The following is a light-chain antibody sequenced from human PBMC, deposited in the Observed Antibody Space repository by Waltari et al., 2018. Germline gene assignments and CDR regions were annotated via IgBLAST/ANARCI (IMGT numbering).Light chain of an antibody. Sequence: QSALPQPASVSGSPGQSITISCTGTSCDVGGYNYVSWYQHHPGKPPKLMIYDVSNRPSGVSNRFSGSKSGNTASLTISGLQAEDEADYYCSSYTSSSTWVFGGGTKLTVL. CDR2: DVS. J-gene: IGLJ3*02. V-gene: IGLV2-14*03. CDR3: SSYTSSSTWV. CDR1: SCDVGGYNY.